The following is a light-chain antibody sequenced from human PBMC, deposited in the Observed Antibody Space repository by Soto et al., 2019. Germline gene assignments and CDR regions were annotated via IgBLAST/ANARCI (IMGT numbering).Light chain of an antibody. CDR3: QQYVSSPFT. CDR1: QSVGSSY. CDR2: DVS. J-gene: IGKJ3*01. Sequence: EMGLTLSPGTRRWSQGKRATLSCRASQSVGSSYLTWYQQKPGQAPRLLIYDVSSRATGIPDRFSGSGSGTDFTLTISRLDPEYCAVYYSQQYVSSPFTFGPGTKVDIK. V-gene: IGKV3-20*01.